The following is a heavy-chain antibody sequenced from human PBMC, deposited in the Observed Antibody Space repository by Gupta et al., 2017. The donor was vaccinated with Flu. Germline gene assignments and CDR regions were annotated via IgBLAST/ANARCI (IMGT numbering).Heavy chain of an antibody. CDR3: AKGVAATNGPVDH. Sequence: EVQLVESGGGLVQPGKSLRLHCAASGFPFDDYAMQWVRQIPGKGLEWVSGLSWNSYIIGYADSVKCRFTISRDNAKNFLYLQMNSLRAEDTALYYCAKGVAATNGPVDHWGQGTLVTVSS. J-gene: IGHJ4*02. V-gene: IGHV3-9*01. D-gene: IGHD1-26*01. CDR1: GFPFDDYA. CDR2: LSWNSYII.